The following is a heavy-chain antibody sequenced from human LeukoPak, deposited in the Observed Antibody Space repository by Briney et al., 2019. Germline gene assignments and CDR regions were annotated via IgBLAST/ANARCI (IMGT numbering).Heavy chain of an antibody. CDR1: GFTFNSYA. D-gene: IGHD2-15*01. CDR3: ARWGSGTSCPNTSKRQYFQH. Sequence: GGSLRLSCAASGFTFNSYAMSWVRQAPGKGLEWVSVIYSCGSTYYADSVKGRFTISRDNSKNTLYLQMNSLRAEDTAVYYCARWGSGTSCPNTSKRQYFQHWGQGTLVTVSS. J-gene: IGHJ1*01. V-gene: IGHV3-66*02. CDR2: IYSCGST.